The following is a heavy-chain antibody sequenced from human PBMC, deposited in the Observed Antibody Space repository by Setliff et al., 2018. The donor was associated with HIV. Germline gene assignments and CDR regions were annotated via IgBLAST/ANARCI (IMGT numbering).Heavy chain of an antibody. CDR3: VRLYRGSTTKEKSDS. Sequence: SETMSLTCNVSGGSITNNNYYWGWIRQPPGKGLEWIASIYYSGSTSYNPALKSRVTMSVDAAKSQFFLKVASVTAADTAMYFCVRLYRGSTTKEKSDSWGQGMLVTVSS. V-gene: IGHV4-39*07. CDR1: GGSITNNNYY. D-gene: IGHD1-26*01. J-gene: IGHJ4*02. CDR2: IYYSGST.